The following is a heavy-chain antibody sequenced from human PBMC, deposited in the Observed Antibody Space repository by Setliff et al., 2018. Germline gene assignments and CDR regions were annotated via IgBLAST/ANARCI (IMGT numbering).Heavy chain of an antibody. CDR3: ARLGSSSWYNDVFDF. CDR2: IYPGDSDT. Sequence: PGESLKISCQGSGYTFSNYWIGWVRQMPGKGLEWMGVIYPGDSDTRYSPSFKGQVTISADKSINTAYLQWSSLKASDTAMYYCARLGSSSWYNDVFDFWGPGTMVTVSS. CDR1: GYTFSNYW. V-gene: IGHV5-51*01. D-gene: IGHD6-13*01. J-gene: IGHJ3*01.